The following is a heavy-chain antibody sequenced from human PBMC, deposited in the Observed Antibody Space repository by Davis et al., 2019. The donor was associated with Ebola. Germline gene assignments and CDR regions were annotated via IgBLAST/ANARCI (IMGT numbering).Heavy chain of an antibody. D-gene: IGHD1-26*01. Sequence: GESLKISCKGSGYSFTNYWIGWVRQMPGKGLECMGVIYPGDSDTRYSPSFQGQVTISADKSTTTAYLQWSSLKASDSAMYYCASHSGSYYSFDYWGQGTLVTVSS. CDR3: ASHSGSYYSFDY. J-gene: IGHJ4*02. V-gene: IGHV5-51*01. CDR2: IYPGDSDT. CDR1: GYSFTNYW.